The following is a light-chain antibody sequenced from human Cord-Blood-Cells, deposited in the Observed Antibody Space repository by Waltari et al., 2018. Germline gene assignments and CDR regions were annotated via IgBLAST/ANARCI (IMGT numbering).Light chain of an antibody. J-gene: IGKJ4*01. CDR2: AAA. V-gene: IGKV1-6*01. CDR3: LQDYNYPPT. Sequence: AIQMTQSPSSLSASVGDRVTITCRASQGIRNDLGWYQQKPGKAPKLLIDAAASLQSGVPSRFSGSGSGTDFTLTISSLQPEDFATYCCLQDYNYPPTLGGGTKVEIK. CDR1: QGIRND.